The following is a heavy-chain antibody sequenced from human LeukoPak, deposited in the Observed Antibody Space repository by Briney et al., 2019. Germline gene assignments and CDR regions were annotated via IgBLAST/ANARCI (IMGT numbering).Heavy chain of an antibody. CDR2: IYTSGST. CDR3: ARLKQQLSPFDY. Sequence: KSSETLSLTCTVSGGSISSYYWSWIRQPPGKGLEWVGYIYTSGSTNYNPSLKSRVTISVDMSKNQFSLKLSSVTAADTAVYYCARLKQQLSPFDYWGQGTLVTVSS. CDR1: GGSISSYY. V-gene: IGHV4-4*09. J-gene: IGHJ4*02. D-gene: IGHD6-13*01.